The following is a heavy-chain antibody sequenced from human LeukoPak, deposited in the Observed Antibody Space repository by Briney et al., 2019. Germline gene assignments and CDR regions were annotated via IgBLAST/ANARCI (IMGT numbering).Heavy chain of an antibody. CDR1: GGSISSSSYY. Sequence: ASETLSLTCTVSGGSISSSSYYWSWIRQPPGKGLEWIGYIYYSGSTNYNPSLKSRVTISVDTSKNQFSLKLSSVTAADTAVYYCARFVEGIAARLDYWGQGTLVTVSS. V-gene: IGHV4-61*01. CDR3: ARFVEGIAARLDY. J-gene: IGHJ4*02. D-gene: IGHD6-6*01. CDR2: IYYSGST.